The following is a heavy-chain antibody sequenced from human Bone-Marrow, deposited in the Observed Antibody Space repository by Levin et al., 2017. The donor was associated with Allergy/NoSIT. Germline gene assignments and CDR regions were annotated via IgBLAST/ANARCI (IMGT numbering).Heavy chain of an antibody. Sequence: SVKVSCKASGGTFNTLTISWVRQAPGQGLEWVGRFIPILDITNYAQKFQGRVTITADKSTSTVFMELSSLTSEDTAIYYCARGGYFGLDYWGQGALVTVSS. CDR2: FIPILDIT. J-gene: IGHJ4*02. CDR3: ARGGYFGLDY. V-gene: IGHV1-69*02. CDR1: GGTFNTLT. D-gene: IGHD2-15*01.